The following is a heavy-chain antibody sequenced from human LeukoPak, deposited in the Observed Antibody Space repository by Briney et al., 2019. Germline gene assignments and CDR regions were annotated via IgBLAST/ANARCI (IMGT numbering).Heavy chain of an antibody. J-gene: IGHJ4*02. D-gene: IGHD5-12*01. CDR3: ARERGYSDCDYFIDSPSDY. Sequence: GGSLRLSRAASVLTFSSYEMNGVRQAPGRGREWVSYISSSGNTIYNTGSRKGRFTISRDSAKNSLYLQMNSLRAEHTAVYYCARERGYSDCDYFIDSPSDYWGQGTLVTVSS. V-gene: IGHV3-48*03. CDR2: ISSSGNTI. CDR1: VLTFSSYE.